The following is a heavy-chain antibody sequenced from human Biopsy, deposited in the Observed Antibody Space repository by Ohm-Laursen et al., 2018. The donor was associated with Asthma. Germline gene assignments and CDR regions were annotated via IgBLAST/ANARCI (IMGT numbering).Heavy chain of an antibody. Sequence: SLRLSCAASGFSFNSYGMNWVRQAPGKGLQWVSSISPGAGSTYYADSVRGRFTISRDNSNTVFLQMNSLRAEDTAVYYCARISICRTTTCYSYFSYSMDVWGQGTTVTVSS. V-gene: IGHV3-23*01. CDR1: GFSFNSYG. CDR3: ARISICRTTTCYSYFSYSMDV. D-gene: IGHD2-2*01. CDR2: ISPGAGST. J-gene: IGHJ6*02.